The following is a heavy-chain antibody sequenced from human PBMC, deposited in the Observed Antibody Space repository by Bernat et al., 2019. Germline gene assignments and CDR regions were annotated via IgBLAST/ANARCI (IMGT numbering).Heavy chain of an antibody. Sequence: EVQLVESGGDLVQPGGSLRLSCAASGFTFSIYSINWVRQAPGKGLEWVSYINGRGSLIYNAASVKGRFTISRDNAKNSLFLQMNSLRAEDTAVYYCARLTRGQILGNWGQGTLVTVAS. V-gene: IGHV3-48*01. J-gene: IGHJ4*02. CDR2: INGRGSLI. CDR1: GFTFSIYS. CDR3: ARLTRGQILGN. D-gene: IGHD3-3*01.